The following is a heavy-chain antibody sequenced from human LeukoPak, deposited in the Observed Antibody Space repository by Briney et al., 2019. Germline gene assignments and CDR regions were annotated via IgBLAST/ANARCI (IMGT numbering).Heavy chain of an antibody. J-gene: IGHJ4*02. D-gene: IGHD6-19*01. V-gene: IGHV4-39*01. Sequence: SETLSLTCTVSGGSISRSSYYWGWIRQPPGKGLEWIGSIYYSGSTYYNPSLKSRVTISVDTSKNQFSLKLSSVTAADTAVYYCARHYSRSSGWYILFGYWGQGTLVTVSS. CDR1: GGSISRSSYY. CDR2: IYYSGST. CDR3: ARHYSRSSGWYILFGY.